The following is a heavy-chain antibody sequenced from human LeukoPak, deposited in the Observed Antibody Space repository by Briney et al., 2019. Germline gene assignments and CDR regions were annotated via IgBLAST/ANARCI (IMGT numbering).Heavy chain of an antibody. CDR3: ARAPHDFWSGYDYLDY. D-gene: IGHD3-3*01. V-gene: IGHV3-23*01. CDR2: ISGSGGST. Sequence: PGGSLRLSCAASGFTFSSYAMSWVRQAPGKGLEWVSAISGSGGSTYYADSVKGRFTISRDNAKNSLYLQMNSLRAEDTAVYYCARAPHDFWSGYDYLDYWGQGTLVTVSS. J-gene: IGHJ4*02. CDR1: GFTFSSYA.